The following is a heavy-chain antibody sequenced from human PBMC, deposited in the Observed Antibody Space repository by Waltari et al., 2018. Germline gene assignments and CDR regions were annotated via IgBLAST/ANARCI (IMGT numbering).Heavy chain of an antibody. D-gene: IGHD3-16*01. CDR3: IAYDFRGRFDF. J-gene: IGHJ4*02. CDR2: ISGGSVDI. Sequence: GSLRLSCATSGFRFSSYAMGWVRQAPGKGLEWVSSISGGSVDIFYAESVRGRFTISRDNSRNTQYLQMNSLRAEDTALYYCIAYDFRGRFDFWGQGTLVTVSS. CDR1: GFRFSSYA. V-gene: IGHV3-23*01.